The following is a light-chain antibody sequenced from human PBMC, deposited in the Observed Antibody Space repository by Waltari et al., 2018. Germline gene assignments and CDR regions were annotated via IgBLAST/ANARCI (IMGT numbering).Light chain of an antibody. CDR1: QSLSSSY. CDR3: QQYGSSPPT. J-gene: IGKJ2*01. Sequence: EIVLTQSPGTLSLSPGERATLSCRASQSLSSSYLAWYQQKPGQAPRHLIYGASSRATGIPDRFSGSGSGTDFTLTISRLEPEDFAGYSCQQYGSSPPTFGQGTKLEI. CDR2: GAS. V-gene: IGKV3-20*01.